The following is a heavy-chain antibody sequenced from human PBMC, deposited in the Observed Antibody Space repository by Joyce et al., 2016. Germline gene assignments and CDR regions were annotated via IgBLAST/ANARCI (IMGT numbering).Heavy chain of an antibody. CDR1: GLTFSSFA. CDR2: ISGSGGST. Sequence: EVQLLESGGGLVQPGGSLRLSCAASGLTFSSFAMNWVRQAPVKWVEWVSGISGSGGSTFYADSGRGRFTISRDNSKNTLYLQMNSLRAEDTAVYYCAGESCSGGSCYGFSYYGMDVWGQGTTVSVSS. V-gene: IGHV3-23*01. J-gene: IGHJ6*02. CDR3: AGESCSGGSCYGFSYYGMDV. D-gene: IGHD2-15*01.